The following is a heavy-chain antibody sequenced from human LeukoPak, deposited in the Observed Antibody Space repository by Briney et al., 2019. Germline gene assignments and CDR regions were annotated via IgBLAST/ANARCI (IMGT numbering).Heavy chain of an antibody. D-gene: IGHD3-3*01. CDR3: ARGENDFSYYYGMDV. Sequence: ASVKVSCKASGYTFTSYGISWVRQAHGQGLEWMGWISAYNGNTNYAQKLQGRVTMTTDTSTSTAYMELRSLRSDDTAVYYCARGENDFSYYYGMDVWGQGTTVTVSS. V-gene: IGHV1-18*01. CDR1: GYTFTSYG. CDR2: ISAYNGNT. J-gene: IGHJ6*02.